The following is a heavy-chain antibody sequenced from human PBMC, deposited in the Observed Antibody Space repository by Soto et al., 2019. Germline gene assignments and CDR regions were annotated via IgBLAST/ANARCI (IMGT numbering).Heavy chain of an antibody. J-gene: IGHJ6*02. CDR1: GGSISSYY. CDR3: ARSRLRLGELSLYPLVYYYYYGMDV. V-gene: IGHV4-59*08. CDR2: IYYSGST. Sequence: PSETLSLTCTVSGGSISSYYWSWIRQPPGKGLEWIGYIYYSGSTNYNPSLKSRVTISVDTSKNQFSLKLSSVTAADTAVYYCARSRLRLGELSLYPLVYYYYYGMDVWGQGTTVT. D-gene: IGHD3-16*02.